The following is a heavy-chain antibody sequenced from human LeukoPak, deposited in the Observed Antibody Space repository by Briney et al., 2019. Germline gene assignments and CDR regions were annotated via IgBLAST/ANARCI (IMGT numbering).Heavy chain of an antibody. J-gene: IGHJ2*01. Sequence: GGSLRLPCIASGFSFSGYAMSWVRQAPGKGLEWVSAISGSGGSTYYADSVKGRFTISRDNSKNTLYLQMNSLRAEDTAVYYCAKGISQWLAEDWYFDLWGRGTLVTVSS. CDR3: AKGISQWLAEDWYFDL. CDR1: GFSFSGYA. D-gene: IGHD6-19*01. V-gene: IGHV3-23*01. CDR2: ISGSGGST.